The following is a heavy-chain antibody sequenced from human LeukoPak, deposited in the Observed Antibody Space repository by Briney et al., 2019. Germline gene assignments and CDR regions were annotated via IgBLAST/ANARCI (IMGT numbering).Heavy chain of an antibody. J-gene: IGHJ5*02. V-gene: IGHV1-18*01. D-gene: IGHD1-7*01. CDR3: AREAGDLTGTTEIFDP. CDR1: GYTFTSYG. Sequence: ASVKVSCKASGYTFTSYGISWVRQAPGQGLEWMGWISAYNGNTNYAQKLQGRVTITTDTSTSTAYMELRSLRSDDTAVYYCAREAGDLTGTTEIFDPWGQGTLVTVSS. CDR2: ISAYNGNT.